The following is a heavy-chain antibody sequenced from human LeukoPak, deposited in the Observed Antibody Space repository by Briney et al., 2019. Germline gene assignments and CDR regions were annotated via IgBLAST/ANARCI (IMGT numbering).Heavy chain of an antibody. CDR3: ARSFGIAYTGV. CDR2: IIPILGIA. J-gene: IGHJ4*02. Sequence: ASVKVSCKASGGTFISYTISWVRQAPGQGLEWMGRIIPILGIANYAQKFQGRVTITADKSTSTAYMELSSLRSEDTAVYYCARSFGIAYTGVWGQGTLVTVSS. V-gene: IGHV1-69*02. D-gene: IGHD2-2*02. CDR1: GGTFISYT.